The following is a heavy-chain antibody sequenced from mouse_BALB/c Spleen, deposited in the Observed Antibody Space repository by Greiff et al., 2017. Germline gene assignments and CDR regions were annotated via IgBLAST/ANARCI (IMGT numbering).Heavy chain of an antibody. J-gene: IGHJ4*01. CDR1: GFSLTSYG. V-gene: IGHV2-9*02. D-gene: IGHD2-14*01. CDR3: ARDHYRYDHYAMDY. CDR2: IWAGGST. Sequence: VKLMESGPGLVAPSQSLSITCTVSGFSLTSYGVHWVRQPPGKGLEWLGVIWAGGSTNYNSALMSRLSISKDNSKSQVFLKMNSLQTDDTAMYYCARDHYRYDHYAMDYWGQGTSVTVSS.